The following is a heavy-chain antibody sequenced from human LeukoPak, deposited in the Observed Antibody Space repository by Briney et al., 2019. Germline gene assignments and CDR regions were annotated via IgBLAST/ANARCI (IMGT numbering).Heavy chain of an antibody. D-gene: IGHD7-27*01. J-gene: IGHJ4*02. CDR2: INSGGSGT. CDR1: GFAFSSNW. V-gene: IGHV3-74*01. CDR3: ATSLGPLAEY. Sequence: GGSLRLSCAASGFAFSSNWMHWVRQTPGKGLVWVSRINSGGSGTSYADSVEGRFTISRDNAKNTLYLQMNSLKGEDTAVYYCATSLGPLAEYWGRGTLVTVS.